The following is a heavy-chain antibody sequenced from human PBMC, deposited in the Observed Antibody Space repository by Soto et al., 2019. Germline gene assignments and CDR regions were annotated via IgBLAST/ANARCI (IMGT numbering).Heavy chain of an antibody. D-gene: IGHD3-3*01. Sequence: QVQLVQSGAEVKKPGSSVKVSCKASGVTFSSYTISWVRQAPGQGNEWMGRIIPILGIANYAQKFQGRVTITADKSTSTAYMELRSLRSEATAVYYCARERFLEWSEDLYNWFDPWGQGTLVTVSS. CDR1: GVTFSSYT. CDR3: ARERFLEWSEDLYNWFDP. J-gene: IGHJ5*02. CDR2: IIPILGIA. V-gene: IGHV1-69*08.